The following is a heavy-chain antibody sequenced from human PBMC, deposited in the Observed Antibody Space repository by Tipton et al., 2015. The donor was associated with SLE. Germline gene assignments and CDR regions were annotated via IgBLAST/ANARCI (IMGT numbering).Heavy chain of an antibody. CDR1: GGSISSHY. V-gene: IGHV4-59*11. J-gene: IGHJ4*02. CDR2: IYYSGST. Sequence: TLSLTCTVSGGSISSHYWSWIRQPPGKGLERIGYIYYSGSTNYNPSLKSRVTISVDTSKNQFSLKLSSVTAADTAVYYCAKDHADSSGWYGDYWGQGTLVTVSS. CDR3: AKDHADSSGWYGDY. D-gene: IGHD6-19*01.